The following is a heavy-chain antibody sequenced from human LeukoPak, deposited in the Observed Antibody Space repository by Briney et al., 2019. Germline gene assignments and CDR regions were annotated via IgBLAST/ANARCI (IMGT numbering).Heavy chain of an antibody. D-gene: IGHD5-18*01. CDR2: INHSGST. CDR3: ARRWIQLWYGY. J-gene: IGHJ4*02. Sequence: PSETLSLTCAVSGGSFSGYYWSWIRQPPGKGPEWIGEINHSGSTNYNPSLKSRVTISVDTSKNHFSLKLSSVTAADTAVYYCARRWIQLWYGYWGQGTLVTVSS. CDR1: GGSFSGYY. V-gene: IGHV4-34*01.